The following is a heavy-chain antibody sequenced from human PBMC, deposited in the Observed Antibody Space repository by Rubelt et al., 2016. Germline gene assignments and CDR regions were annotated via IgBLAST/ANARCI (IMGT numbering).Heavy chain of an antibody. V-gene: IGHV1-2*04. CDR3: AKEAGDYSEFDS. CDR1: GFSFTRYY. Sequence: QVQLVQSGAEVKKPGASVKVSCKTSGFSFTRYYIHWLRQAPGQGLEWLGWMSPYTGSAHYAQKFQGWVPLNSKTSISTAYLELPRLRIDETAVYYCAKEAGDYSEFDSWGQGTLVTVSS. CDR2: MSPYTGSA. J-gene: IGHJ4*02. D-gene: IGHD2-15*01.